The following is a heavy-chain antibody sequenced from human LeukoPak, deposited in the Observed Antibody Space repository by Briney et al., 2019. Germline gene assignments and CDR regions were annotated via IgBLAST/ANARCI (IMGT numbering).Heavy chain of an antibody. V-gene: IGHV3-7*04. CDR3: ARDIEAAGLFLDY. J-gene: IGHJ4*02. Sequence: SVKGRFTISRDNAKNSLYLRMNSLRAEDTAVYYCARDIEAAGLFLDYWGQGTLVTVSS. D-gene: IGHD6-13*01.